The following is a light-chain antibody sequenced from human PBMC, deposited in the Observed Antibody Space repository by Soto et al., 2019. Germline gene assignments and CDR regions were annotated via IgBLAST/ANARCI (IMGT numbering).Light chain of an antibody. J-gene: IGLJ2*01. Sequence: NFMLTQPHSVSESPGKTVTISCTRSSGSIASNYVQWYQQRPGSAPTPVIYEDNERPSGVPDRFSGSIDSSSNSASLTISGLKTDDEADYYCQSYQGGNVVFGGGTKLTVL. CDR3: QSYQGGNVV. V-gene: IGLV6-57*04. CDR1: SGSIASNY. CDR2: EDN.